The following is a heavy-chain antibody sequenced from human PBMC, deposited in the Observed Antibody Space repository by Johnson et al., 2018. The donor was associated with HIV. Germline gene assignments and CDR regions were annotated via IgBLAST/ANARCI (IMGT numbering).Heavy chain of an antibody. CDR2: IKSKTDGGTT. CDR3: TRDRDGVGVS. CDR1: GFTFSSYA. D-gene: IGHD3-10*01. J-gene: IGHJ3*01. Sequence: VQLVESGGGVVQPGRSLRLSCAVSGFTFSSYAMHWVRQAPVKGLEWVGRIKSKTDGGTTDHAAPVKGRFSISRDDSKNSVYLQMSSLKTEDTAVYYCTRDRDGVGVSWGQGTMVTVSS. V-gene: IGHV3-15*01.